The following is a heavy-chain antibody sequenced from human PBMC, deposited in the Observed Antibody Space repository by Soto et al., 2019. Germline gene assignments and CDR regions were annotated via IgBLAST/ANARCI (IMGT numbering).Heavy chain of an antibody. V-gene: IGHV3-33*01. CDR2: IWYDGSNK. CDR1: GFTFSSYG. D-gene: IGHD6-13*01. CDR3: ARGSPIFIAAAGTVYYFDY. J-gene: IGHJ4*02. Sequence: QVQLVESGGGVVQPGRSLRLSCAASGFTFSSYGMHWVRQAPGKGLEWVAVIWYDGSNKYYADSVKGRFTISRDNSKNTLYLQMNSLRAEDTAVYYCARGSPIFIAAAGTVYYFDYWGQGTLVTVSS.